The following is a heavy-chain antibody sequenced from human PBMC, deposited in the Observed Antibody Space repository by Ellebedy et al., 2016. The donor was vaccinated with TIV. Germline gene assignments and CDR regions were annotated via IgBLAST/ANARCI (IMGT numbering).Heavy chain of an antibody. CDR3: ARGRRYYDSSGYYLDY. Sequence: SETLSLXCSVAGGSLSTGTYYWSWIRQPPGKGLEWIGEINHSGSTNYNPSLKSRVTISVDTSKNQFSLKLSSVTAADTAVYYCARGRRYYDSSGYYLDYWGQGTLVTVSS. CDR1: GGSLSTGTYY. D-gene: IGHD3-22*01. J-gene: IGHJ4*02. CDR2: INHSGST. V-gene: IGHV4-34*01.